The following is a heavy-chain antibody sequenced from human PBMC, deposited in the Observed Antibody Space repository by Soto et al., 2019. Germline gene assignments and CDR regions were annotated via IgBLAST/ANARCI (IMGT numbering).Heavy chain of an antibody. V-gene: IGHV1-69*13. J-gene: IGHJ6*02. D-gene: IGHD6-6*01. CDR3: ARDYSSKYYYYYGMDV. CDR1: GGTFSSYA. Sequence: GASVKVSCKASGGTFSSYAISWVRQAPGQGLEWMGGIIPIFGTANYAQKFQGRVTITADESTSTAYMELSSLRSEDTAVYCCARDYSSKYYYYYGMDVWGQGTTVTVSS. CDR2: IIPIFGTA.